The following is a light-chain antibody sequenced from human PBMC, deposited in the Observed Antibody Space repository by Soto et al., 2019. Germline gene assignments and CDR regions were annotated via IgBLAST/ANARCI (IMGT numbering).Light chain of an antibody. CDR3: QQYYSTPQT. Sequence: DIVLTQSPDSLAVSLGERATINCKSSQSVLYSSNNKNYLAWYQLKPGQPPKLLIYWASTREYGVPDRFSGSGSGSDFTLTISSLQAEDVAVYYCQQYYSTPQTFGQGTKVVIK. J-gene: IGKJ1*01. CDR1: QSVLYSSNNKNY. CDR2: WAS. V-gene: IGKV4-1*01.